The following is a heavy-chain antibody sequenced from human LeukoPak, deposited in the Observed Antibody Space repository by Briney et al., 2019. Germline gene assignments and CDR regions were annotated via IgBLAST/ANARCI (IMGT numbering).Heavy chain of an antibody. J-gene: IGHJ4*02. CDR2: ISGSGGST. V-gene: IGHV3-23*01. Sequence: GGSLRLSCAASGFTFSSYAMSWVRQAPGKGLEWVSAISGSGGSTYYADSVKGRFTISRDNAKNSLYLQMNSLRAEDTAVYYCARTYYPGIAVAGPLDYWGQGTLVTVSS. CDR1: GFTFSSYA. CDR3: ARTYYPGIAVAGPLDY. D-gene: IGHD6-19*01.